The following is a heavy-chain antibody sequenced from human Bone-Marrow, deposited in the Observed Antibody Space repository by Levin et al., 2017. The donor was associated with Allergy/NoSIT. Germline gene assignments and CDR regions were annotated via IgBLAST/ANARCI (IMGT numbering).Heavy chain of an antibody. J-gene: IGHJ6*02. D-gene: IGHD3-9*01. Sequence: ASVKVSCKASGYTFTSYGISWVRQAPGQGLEWMGWISAYNGNTNYAQKLQGRVTMTTDTSTSTAYMELRSLRSDDTAVYYCARDRPTPTGSYPYGMDVWGQGTTVTVSS. CDR1: GYTFTSYG. CDR3: ARDRPTPTGSYPYGMDV. V-gene: IGHV1-18*01. CDR2: ISAYNGNT.